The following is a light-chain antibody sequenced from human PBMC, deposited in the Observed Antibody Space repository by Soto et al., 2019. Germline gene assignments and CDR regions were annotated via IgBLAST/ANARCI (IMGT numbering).Light chain of an antibody. J-gene: IGKJ1*01. CDR3: QQYNNWPKM. V-gene: IGKV3-15*01. CDR1: QDVLTN. CDR2: RAS. Sequence: IVMTQSPATLSVSPGERATLSCRASQDVLTNLAGYQQEPGQSPRLLIYRASTRATGVPARFSASGSGTEFTLTISSLQSEDFAVYYCQQYNNWPKMFGQGTKVDIK.